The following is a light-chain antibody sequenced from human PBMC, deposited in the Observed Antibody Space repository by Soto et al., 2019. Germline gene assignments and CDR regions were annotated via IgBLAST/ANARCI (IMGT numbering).Light chain of an antibody. CDR1: QSVSRSY. CDR2: GAS. V-gene: IGKV3-20*01. Sequence: DMLLPQSPVTLSLYAVERTNLSCRASQSVSRSYLAWYQQKPGQAPRLLIYGASSRATGIPDRFSGSGSGTEFTLTINNLQPDDLATYICQQYKSYSTFGRGTKVDIK. J-gene: IGKJ1*01. CDR3: QQYKSYST.